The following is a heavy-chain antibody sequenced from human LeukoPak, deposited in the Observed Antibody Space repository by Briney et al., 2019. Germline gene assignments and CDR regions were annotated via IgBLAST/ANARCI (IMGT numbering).Heavy chain of an antibody. Sequence: GGSLRLSCEVSGFPLSSYAMSWVRQAPGKGLEWVSGITSSGASTYYADSVKGRFTISRDNPKNTLYLQMNSLRAEDTAVYYCAKHCSSTSCYVLDYWGQGTLVTVSS. D-gene: IGHD2-2*01. CDR3: AKHCSSTSCYVLDY. J-gene: IGHJ4*02. CDR2: ITSSGAST. V-gene: IGHV3-23*01. CDR1: GFPLSSYA.